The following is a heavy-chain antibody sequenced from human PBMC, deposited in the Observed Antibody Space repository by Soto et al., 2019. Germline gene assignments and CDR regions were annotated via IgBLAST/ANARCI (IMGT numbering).Heavy chain of an antibody. J-gene: IGHJ6*02. CDR3: AKSIEGGPMDV. CDR1: GYTFPNHW. Sequence: GESLKISCKGFGYTFPNHWINWVRLVPGNGLEWMGIVFPGDSDTRCSPSLQGQVIISVDKSISTAYLQWTRLKASDTAIYYCAKSIEGGPMDVWGQGTTVTVSS. V-gene: IGHV5-51*01. D-gene: IGHD1-26*01. CDR2: VFPGDSDT.